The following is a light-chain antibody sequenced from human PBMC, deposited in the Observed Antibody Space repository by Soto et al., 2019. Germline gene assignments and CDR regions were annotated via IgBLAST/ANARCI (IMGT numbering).Light chain of an antibody. V-gene: IGKV3-15*01. CDR1: QSISSD. Sequence: ETVLTQSPAILSVSLGERATFSCRASQSISSDLAWYQQKPGQVPRLLIYGASTRATGIPARFSGSGSGTESTLNISGPQSEDFAVYHCQQYNSWPHSFGQGTKLEI. J-gene: IGKJ2*01. CDR2: GAS. CDR3: QQYNSWPHS.